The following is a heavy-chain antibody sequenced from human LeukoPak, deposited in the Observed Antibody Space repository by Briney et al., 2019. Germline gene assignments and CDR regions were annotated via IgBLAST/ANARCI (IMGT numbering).Heavy chain of an antibody. Sequence: GASVKVSCKASGYTFTSYGISWVRQAPGQGLEWMGWISAYNGNTNYAQKLQGRVTMTTDTSTSTAYMELRSLRSDDTAVYYCARSPAYYDSSGYYFYHYYYGMDVWGQGTTVTVSS. CDR3: ARSPAYYDSSGYYFYHYYYGMDV. CDR1: GYTFTSYG. CDR2: ISAYNGNT. D-gene: IGHD3-22*01. J-gene: IGHJ6*02. V-gene: IGHV1-18*01.